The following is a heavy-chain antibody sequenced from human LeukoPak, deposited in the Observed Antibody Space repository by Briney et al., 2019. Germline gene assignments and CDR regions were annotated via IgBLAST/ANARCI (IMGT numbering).Heavy chain of an antibody. J-gene: IGHJ5*02. V-gene: IGHV3-23*01. CDR1: GFTFSSYY. D-gene: IGHD6-13*01. CDR2: ISGSGDSI. CDR3: AKHLSSSWYGWFDP. Sequence: PGGSLRLSCAASGFTFSSYYMSWVRQAPGKGLEWVSAISGSGDSIYYTDSVKGRFTISRDNSKNTLYLQMNSLRAEDTAVYYCAKHLSSSWYGWFDPWGQGTLVTVSS.